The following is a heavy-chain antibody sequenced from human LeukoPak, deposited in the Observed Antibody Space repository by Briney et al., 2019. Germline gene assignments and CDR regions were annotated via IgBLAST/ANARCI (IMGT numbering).Heavy chain of an antibody. CDR2: PYSAGST. J-gene: IGHJ4*02. D-gene: IGHD1-26*01. Sequence: GGSLRLSCAASGFIVSNNFMSWVRQAPGKGLEWVSVPYSAGSTFYVDSVKGRFTISRDNSKNMLFLQMNSLRVEDTAIYYCAGSPWDGIRGVGLDYLDYWGRGTLVTVSS. V-gene: IGHV3-53*01. CDR3: AGSPWDGIRGVGLDYLDY. CDR1: GFIVSNNF.